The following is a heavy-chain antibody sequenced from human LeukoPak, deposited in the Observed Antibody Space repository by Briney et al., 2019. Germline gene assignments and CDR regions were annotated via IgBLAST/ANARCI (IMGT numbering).Heavy chain of an antibody. CDR2: TYYRSKWYN. Sequence: SQTLSLTCAISGDSVSSNSAAWNWIRQSPSRGLEWLGRTYYRSKWYNDYAVSVKSRITINPDTSKNQFSLQLNSVTPEDTAVYYCARGERRQWLGEKGGLDYWGQGTLVTVSS. CDR1: GDSVSSNSAA. V-gene: IGHV6-1*01. CDR3: ARGERRQWLGEKGGLDY. J-gene: IGHJ4*02. D-gene: IGHD6-19*01.